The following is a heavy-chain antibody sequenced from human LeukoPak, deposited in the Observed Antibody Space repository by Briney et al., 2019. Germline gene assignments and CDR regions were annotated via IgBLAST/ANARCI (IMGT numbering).Heavy chain of an antibody. CDR1: GGSISSGDYY. CDR2: IYYSGGT. Sequence: SETLSLTCTVSGGSISSGDYYWSWIRQPPGKGLEWIGYIYYSGGTYYNPSLKSRVTISVDTSKNQFSLKLSSVTDADTAVYYCARYYDSSEDRAFDIWGQGTMVTVSS. D-gene: IGHD3-22*01. CDR3: ARYYDSSEDRAFDI. V-gene: IGHV4-30-4*01. J-gene: IGHJ3*02.